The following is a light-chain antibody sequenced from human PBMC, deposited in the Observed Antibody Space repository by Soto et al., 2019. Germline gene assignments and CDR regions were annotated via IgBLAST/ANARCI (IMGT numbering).Light chain of an antibody. CDR2: DVS. CDR1: SSDVGGYNY. CDR3: SSYTSSSNWV. V-gene: IGLV2-14*01. J-gene: IGLJ3*02. Sequence: QSALTQPASVSGSPGQSITISCTGTSSDVGGYNYVSWYQQHPGKAPKLMIYDVSNRPSGVSNRFSGSKSGNTASLTISGVQAEDEADYYCSSYTSSSNWVFGGGTKVTVL.